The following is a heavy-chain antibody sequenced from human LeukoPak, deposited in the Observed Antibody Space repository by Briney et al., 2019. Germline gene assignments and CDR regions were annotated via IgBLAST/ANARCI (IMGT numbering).Heavy chain of an antibody. CDR2: MNPNSGNT. CDR1: GYTFTSYD. J-gene: IGHJ5*02. CDR3: ARGLTTSLNNWFDP. V-gene: IGHV1-8*01. Sequence: ASVKVSCKASGYTFTSYDINWVRQATGQGLEWMGWMNPNSGNTGYAQKFQGRVTMTRDTSISTAYMEVSSLRFDDTAVYYCARGLTTSLNNWFDPWGQGTLVTVSS. D-gene: IGHD4-11*01.